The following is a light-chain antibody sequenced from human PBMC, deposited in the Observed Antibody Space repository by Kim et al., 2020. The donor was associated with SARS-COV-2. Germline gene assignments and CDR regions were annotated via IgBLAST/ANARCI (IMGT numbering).Light chain of an antibody. CDR1: NVGNKY. CDR3: QAWDSGAVV. Sequence: VSPGQTASITCSGDNVGNKYISWYQKKSGQSPVVVIFQDDKRPSGIPERFSGSTSDNTATLTISGTQAMDEADYYCQAWDSGAVVFGGGTQLTVL. J-gene: IGLJ3*02. V-gene: IGLV3-1*01. CDR2: QDD.